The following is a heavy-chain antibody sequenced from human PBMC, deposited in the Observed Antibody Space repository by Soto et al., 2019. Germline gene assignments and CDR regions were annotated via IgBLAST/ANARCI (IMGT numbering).Heavy chain of an antibody. D-gene: IGHD2-2*01. CDR3: ARVGRGFRSSTRCYTDGFDL. CDR2: ISPSNSTI. Sequence: QLVESGGGLVQPGGSLRLSCAASGFTFSLYPVNWVRQAPGKGLEWLSYISPSNSTIYYADSVKGRFTISRDNEKNSLALQMNGRRDDDTAVYYCARVGRGFRSSTRCYTDGFDLWGQGTVVTVST. CDR1: GFTFSLYP. V-gene: IGHV3-48*02. J-gene: IGHJ3*01.